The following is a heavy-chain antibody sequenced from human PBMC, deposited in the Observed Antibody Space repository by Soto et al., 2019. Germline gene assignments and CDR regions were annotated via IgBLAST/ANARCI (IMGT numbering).Heavy chain of an antibody. V-gene: IGHV1-69*12. Sequence: QVQLVQSGAEVKKPGSSVKVSCKASGGTFSSYAISWVRQAPGQGLEWMGGIIPIFGTANYAQKLQGRVTSPADESTSAAYVELSSLRSEDTAVYYCERVYGDFDYWGQGTLVTGSS. D-gene: IGHD4-17*01. CDR1: GGTFSSYA. CDR3: ERVYGDFDY. J-gene: IGHJ4*02. CDR2: IIPIFGTA.